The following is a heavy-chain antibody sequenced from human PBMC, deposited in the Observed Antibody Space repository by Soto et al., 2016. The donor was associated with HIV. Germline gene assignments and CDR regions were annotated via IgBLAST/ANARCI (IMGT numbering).Heavy chain of an antibody. Sequence: QVQLVQSGAEVKKPGASVKVSCKASGYTFTGYYMHWVRQAPGQGLEWMGWINPNSGGTNYAQKFQGRVTMTRDTSISTAYMELSRLRSDDTAVYYCARDRCSGGSCWDFYYYMDVWGKGTTVTVSS. V-gene: IGHV1-2*02. CDR1: GYTFTGYY. CDR3: ARDRCSGGSCWDFYYYMDV. J-gene: IGHJ6*03. D-gene: IGHD2-15*01. CDR2: INPNSGGT.